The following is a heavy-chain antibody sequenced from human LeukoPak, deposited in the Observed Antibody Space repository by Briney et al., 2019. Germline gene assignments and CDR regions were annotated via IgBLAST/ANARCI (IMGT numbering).Heavy chain of an antibody. CDR2: ISSTGGTT. Sequence: PGGSLRLSCAASGITFSSYGMSWVRQAPGKGLEWVSSISSTGGTTYYADSVKGRFTISRDNSKNTLYLQMNSLRAEDTAVYYCAREGTWSYYYDYWGQGTLVTVSS. D-gene: IGHD1-26*01. V-gene: IGHV3-23*01. J-gene: IGHJ4*02. CDR3: AREGTWSYYYDY. CDR1: GITFSSYG.